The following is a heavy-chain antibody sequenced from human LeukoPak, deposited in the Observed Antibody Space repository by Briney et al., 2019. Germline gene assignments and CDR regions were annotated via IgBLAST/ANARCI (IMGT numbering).Heavy chain of an antibody. D-gene: IGHD3/OR15-3a*01. CDR2: INHSGST. J-gene: IGHJ4*02. CDR1: GVSFSGYY. V-gene: IGHV4-34*01. CDR3: ARPSTIFGLVIPY. Sequence: SETLSLTCAVYGVSFSGYYWSWIRQPPGKGLEWIGEINHSGSTNYNPSLKSRVTISVDTSKNQFSLKLSSVTAADTAVYYCARPSTIFGLVIPYWGQGTLVTVSS.